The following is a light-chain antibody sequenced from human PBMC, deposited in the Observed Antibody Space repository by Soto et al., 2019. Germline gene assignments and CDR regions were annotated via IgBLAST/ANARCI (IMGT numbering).Light chain of an antibody. CDR2: GNS. V-gene: IGLV1-40*01. Sequence: QSVLTQPPSVSGAPGQRVTISCTGSSSNIGAGYDVHWYQHRPGTAPKLLIFGNSNRPSGVPVPDRFSGSKSGNTASLTISGLQAEDEAHYYCCSNAGGDPFVLFGGGTKLTVL. CDR1: SSNIGAGYD. J-gene: IGLJ2*01. CDR3: CSNAGGDPFVL.